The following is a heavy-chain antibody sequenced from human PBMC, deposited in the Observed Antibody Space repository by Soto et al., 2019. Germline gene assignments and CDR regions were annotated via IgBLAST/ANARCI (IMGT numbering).Heavy chain of an antibody. CDR1: GYSFTSYW. Sequence: GESLKISCKGSGYSFTSYWIGWVRQMPGKGLEWMGIIYPGDSDTRYSPSFQGQVTISADKSISTAYLQWSSLKASDTAMYYCARWLSGYYNYYYYLIDFWGKGSSVTGSS. CDR3: ARWLSGYYNYYYYLIDF. D-gene: IGHD3-3*01. CDR2: IYPGDSDT. V-gene: IGHV5-51*01. J-gene: IGHJ6*03.